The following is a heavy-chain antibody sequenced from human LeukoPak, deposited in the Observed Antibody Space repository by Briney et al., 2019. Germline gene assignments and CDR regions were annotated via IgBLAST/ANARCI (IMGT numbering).Heavy chain of an antibody. V-gene: IGHV3-9*03. CDR2: ISWNSGSI. Sequence: PGGSLRLSCAASGFTFDDYALHWVRQAPGKGLEWVSGISWNSGSIGYADSVKGRFTISRDNAKNSLYLQMNSLRAEDMALYYCAKGHEYYYDSSGYYLSYDGFDIWGQGTMVTVSS. CDR3: AKGHEYYYDSSGYYLSYDGFDI. D-gene: IGHD3-22*01. J-gene: IGHJ3*02. CDR1: GFTFDDYA.